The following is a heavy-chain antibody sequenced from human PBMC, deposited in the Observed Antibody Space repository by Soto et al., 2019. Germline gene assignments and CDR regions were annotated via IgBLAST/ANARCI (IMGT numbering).Heavy chain of an antibody. J-gene: IGHJ4*02. CDR2: SSDSGTFT. CDR1: GFTFIDYY. D-gene: IGHD1-1*01. Sequence: GWSLRLACASSGFTFIDYYMRWIRQAPGKGLEWLSYSSDSGTFTRYADSVKGRFSISRDNAKNSLYLQINSLRGEDTAIYYCARSGDNYNLLDYWGQGTQV. CDR3: ARSGDNYNLLDY. V-gene: IGHV3-11*06.